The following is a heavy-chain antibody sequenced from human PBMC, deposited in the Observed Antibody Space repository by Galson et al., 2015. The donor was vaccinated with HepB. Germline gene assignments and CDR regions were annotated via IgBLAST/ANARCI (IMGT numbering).Heavy chain of an antibody. J-gene: IGHJ4*02. CDR1: GYTFTNFD. D-gene: IGHD5-18*01. CDR3: ARRRGYSVAFANYYFDY. V-gene: IGHV1-8*01. CDR2: MNPVSGTT. Sequence: SVKVSCKASGYTFTNFDIAWVRQAAGQGLEWMGWMNPVSGTTGYGQKFQGRVSMTRDSSIGTAYMEMSSLTSDDTAVYYCARRRGYSVAFANYYFDYWGQGTLVTVSS.